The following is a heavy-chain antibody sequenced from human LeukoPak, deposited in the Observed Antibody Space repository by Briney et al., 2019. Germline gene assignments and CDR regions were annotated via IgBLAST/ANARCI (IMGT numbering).Heavy chain of an antibody. J-gene: IGHJ3*02. V-gene: IGHV4-38-2*02. CDR2: IYYSGST. D-gene: IGHD4-23*01. Sequence: SETLSLTCTVSGYSISSGYYWGWIRQPPGKGLEWIGSIYYSGSTYYNPSLKSRVTISVDTSKNQFSLKLSSVTAADTAVYYCARTTVVTPRRAFDIWGQGTMVTVSS. CDR1: GYSISSGYY. CDR3: ARTTVVTPRRAFDI.